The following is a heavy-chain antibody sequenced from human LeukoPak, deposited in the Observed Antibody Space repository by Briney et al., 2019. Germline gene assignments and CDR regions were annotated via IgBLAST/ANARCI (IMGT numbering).Heavy chain of an antibody. J-gene: IGHJ4*02. CDR1: GVSFDDYY. CDR3: TRMTTGHDY. V-gene: IGHV4-34*01. Sequence: SETLSLTCAVSGVSFDDYYWSWVRQTPGKGLEWIGEINHSGYTNDSPSLKSRVTLSIDTSRKQFSLNLRSVTVADAGIYYCTRMTTGHDYWGQGTLVSVSA. CDR2: INHSGYT. D-gene: IGHD4-17*01.